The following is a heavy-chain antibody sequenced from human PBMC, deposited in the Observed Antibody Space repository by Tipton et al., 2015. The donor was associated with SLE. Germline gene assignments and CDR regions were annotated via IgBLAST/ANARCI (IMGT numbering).Heavy chain of an antibody. CDR3: ARGWERQGLFDY. CDR1: GGSISSHY. D-gene: IGHD1-26*01. V-gene: IGHV4-59*11. J-gene: IGHJ4*02. CDR2: IYYSGST. Sequence: TLSLTCTVSGGSISSHYWSWIRQPPGKGLEWIGYIYYSGSTYYNPSLKSRVTISVDTSKNQFSLNLSSVTAADTAGYYCARGWERQGLFDYWGQGTLVTVSS.